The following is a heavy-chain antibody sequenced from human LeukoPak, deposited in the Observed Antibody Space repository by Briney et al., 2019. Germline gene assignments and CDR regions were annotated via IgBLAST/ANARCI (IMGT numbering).Heavy chain of an antibody. Sequence: GGSLRLSCAASGFTFSGYAMSWVRQAPGKGLEWVSAISGSGGSTYYADSVKGRFTISRDNSKNTLYLQMNSLRAEDTAVYYCAKGAEWDYYDSSGYYPSFDYWGQGTLVTVSS. D-gene: IGHD3-22*01. CDR2: ISGSGGST. V-gene: IGHV3-23*01. CDR3: AKGAEWDYYDSSGYYPSFDY. J-gene: IGHJ4*02. CDR1: GFTFSGYA.